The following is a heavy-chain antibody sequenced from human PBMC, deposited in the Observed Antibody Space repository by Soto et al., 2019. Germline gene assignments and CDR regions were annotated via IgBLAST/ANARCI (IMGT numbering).Heavy chain of an antibody. CDR1: GFTFSSYA. J-gene: IGHJ5*02. D-gene: IGHD6-19*01. Sequence: QVQLVESGGGVVQPGRSLRLSCAASGFTFSSYAMHWVRQAPGKGLEWVAVISYDGSNKYYADSVKGRFTISRDNSKNTLYLQMNSRRAEDTAVYYGARSSGWHNWFDPWGQGTLVTVSS. CDR2: ISYDGSNK. V-gene: IGHV3-30-3*01. CDR3: ARSSGWHNWFDP.